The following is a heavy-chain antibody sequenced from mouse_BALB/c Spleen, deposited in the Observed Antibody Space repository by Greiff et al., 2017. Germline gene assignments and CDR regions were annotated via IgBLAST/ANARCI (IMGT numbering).Heavy chain of an antibody. CDR1: GYTFSSYW. CDR3: ARGNDGSTGYFDY. CDR2: ILPGSGST. D-gene: IGHD1-1*02. J-gene: IGHJ2*01. Sequence: VQRVESGAELMKPGASVKISCKATGYTFSSYWIEWVKQRPGHGLEWIGEILPGSGSTNYNEKFKGKATFTADTSSNTAYMQLSSLTSEDSAVYYCARGNDGSTGYFDYWGQGTTLTVAS. V-gene: IGHV1-9*01.